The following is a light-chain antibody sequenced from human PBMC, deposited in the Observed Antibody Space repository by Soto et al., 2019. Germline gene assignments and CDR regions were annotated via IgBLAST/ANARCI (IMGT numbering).Light chain of an antibody. Sequence: EIVMTQSPATLSVSPGERATLSFRASQSVSSTLAWYQQKPGQTPKLLIYVASTRATGIPARFSGSGSETEFTLTLCRLQSEDFAVYYCQQYNVWTLTLGGGTKVQL. J-gene: IGKJ4*01. CDR3: QQYNVWTLT. CDR1: QSVSST. V-gene: IGKV3-15*01. CDR2: VAS.